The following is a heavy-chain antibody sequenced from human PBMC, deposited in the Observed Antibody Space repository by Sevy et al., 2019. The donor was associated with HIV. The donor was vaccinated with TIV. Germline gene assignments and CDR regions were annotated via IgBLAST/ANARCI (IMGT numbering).Heavy chain of an antibody. D-gene: IGHD6-6*01. J-gene: IGHJ6*02. CDR1: GYTFTSYY. CDR3: ARGVSIAARLYYYGIDV. CDR2: INPSGGST. Sequence: ASMKVSCKASGYTFTSYYMHWVRQAPGQGLEWMGIINPSGGSTSYAQKFQGRVTMTRDTSTSTVYMELSSLRSEDTAVYYCARGVSIAARLYYYGIDVWGQGTTVTVSS. V-gene: IGHV1-46*01.